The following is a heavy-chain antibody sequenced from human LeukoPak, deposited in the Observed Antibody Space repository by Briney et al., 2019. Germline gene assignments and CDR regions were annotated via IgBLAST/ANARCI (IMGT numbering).Heavy chain of an antibody. CDR1: GFAFSDHY. Sequence: GGSLRLSCAASGFAFSDHYMSWIRQAPDKGLEWVSYISSRATNIYYADSVQGRFIISRDNAKNTLYLQMDNLRPEDTAVYYCTRDDTFRGLTLISWGQGTLVTVSS. CDR2: ISSRATNI. V-gene: IGHV3-11*01. D-gene: IGHD3-10*01. CDR3: TRDDTFRGLTLIS. J-gene: IGHJ4*02.